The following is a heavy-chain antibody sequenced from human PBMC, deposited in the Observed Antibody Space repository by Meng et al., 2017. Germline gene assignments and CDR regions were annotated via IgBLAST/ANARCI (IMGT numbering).Heavy chain of an antibody. CDR3: ARVLDPVLVEFDY. V-gene: IGHV4-34*01. CDR1: GWSFSGYD. Sequence: QVQLHQWGAGLLKPSEPLSLPCAVYGWSFSGYDWSWIRQPPGKGLEWIGEINHSGSTNYNPSLKSRVTISVDTSKNQFSLKLSSVTAADTAAYYCARVLDPVLVEFDYWGQGTLVTVSS. CDR2: INHSGST. D-gene: IGHD3/OR15-3a*01. J-gene: IGHJ4*02.